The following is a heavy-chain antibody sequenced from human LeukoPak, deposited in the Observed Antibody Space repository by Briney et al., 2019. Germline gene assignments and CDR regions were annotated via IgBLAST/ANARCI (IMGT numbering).Heavy chain of an antibody. V-gene: IGHV4-34*01. J-gene: IGHJ4*02. CDR1: GGSFSGYY. CDR2: INHSGST. D-gene: IGHD6-19*01. Sequence: PSETLSLTCAVYGGSFSGYYWSWIRQPPGKGLEWIGEINHSGSTNYNPSLKSRVTISVDTSKNQFSLKLSSVTAADTAVYYCARVRSSGWGKNFDYWGQGTLVTVPS. CDR3: ARVRSSGWGKNFDY.